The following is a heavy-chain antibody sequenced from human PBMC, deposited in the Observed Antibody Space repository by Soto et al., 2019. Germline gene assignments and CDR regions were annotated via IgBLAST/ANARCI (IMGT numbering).Heavy chain of an antibody. CDR2: IKSKTDGGTT. V-gene: IGHV3-15*01. CDR3: TTVYYGDYVGYYYYMDV. Sequence: GGSLRLSCAASGFTFSNAWMSWVRQAPGKGLEWVGRIKSKTDGGTTDYAAPVKGRFTISSDDSKNTLYLQMNSLKTEDTAVYYCTTVYYGDYVGYYYYMDVWGKGTTVTVSS. J-gene: IGHJ6*03. D-gene: IGHD4-17*01. CDR1: GFTFSNAW.